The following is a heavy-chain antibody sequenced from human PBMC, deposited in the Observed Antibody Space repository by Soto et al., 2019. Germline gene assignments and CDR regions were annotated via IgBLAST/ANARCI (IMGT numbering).Heavy chain of an antibody. J-gene: IGHJ3*02. Sequence: HVQLQESGPGLVKPSQTLSLTCTVSGGSISSGGYYWSWIRQHPGKGLEWIGYIYYSGSTYYNPSLKSRVTILVDTSKNQFSLKLSSVTAADTAVYYCARDNNPGSKLLAHVWFGGGHDAFDIWGQGTMVTVSS. D-gene: IGHD3-10*01. CDR2: IYYSGST. V-gene: IGHV4-31*03. CDR3: ARDNNPGSKLLAHVWFGGGHDAFDI. CDR1: GGSISSGGYY.